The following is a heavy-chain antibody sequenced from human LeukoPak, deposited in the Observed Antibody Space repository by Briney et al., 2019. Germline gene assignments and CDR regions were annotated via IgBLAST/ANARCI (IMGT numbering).Heavy chain of an antibody. Sequence: EASVKVSCKASGGTFSSYAISWVRQAPGQGLEWMGGIIPIFGTANYAQKFQGRVTITADKSTSTAYMELSSLRSEDTAVYYCARSTTVTSYYYYMDVWGKGTTVTVPS. D-gene: IGHD4-17*01. V-gene: IGHV1-69*06. CDR3: ARSTTVTSYYYYMDV. CDR2: IIPIFGTA. CDR1: GGTFSSYA. J-gene: IGHJ6*03.